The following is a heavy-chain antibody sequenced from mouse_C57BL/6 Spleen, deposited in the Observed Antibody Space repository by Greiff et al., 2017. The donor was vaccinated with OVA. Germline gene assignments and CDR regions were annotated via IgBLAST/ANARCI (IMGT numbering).Heavy chain of an antibody. CDR1: GYTFTSHW. CDR3: ASQGDDGGDYFDY. CDR2: IFPGSGST. Sequence: VKLMESGPELVRPGASVKISCKAPGYTFTSHWMQWVRQRPGQGLEWIGEIFPGSGSTYYNAKFKGKATLTVDTSSSTAYMQLSSLTSEDSAVYFCASQGDDGGDYFDYWGQGTTLTVSS. V-gene: IGHV1-56*01. J-gene: IGHJ2*01. D-gene: IGHD2-12*01.